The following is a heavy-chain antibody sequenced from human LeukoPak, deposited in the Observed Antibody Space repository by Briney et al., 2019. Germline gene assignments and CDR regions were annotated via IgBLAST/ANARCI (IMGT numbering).Heavy chain of an antibody. J-gene: IGHJ6*03. V-gene: IGHV1-2*02. Sequence: ASVKVSCKASGYTFTGYYMHWVRQAPGQGLEWMGWINPNSGGTNYAQKFQGRVTMTEDTSTDTAYMELSSLRSEDTAVYYCATSSQYYYGSGRSKPHYYYYYYMDVWGKGTTVTISS. D-gene: IGHD3-10*01. CDR2: INPNSGGT. CDR3: ATSSQYYYGSGRSKPHYYYYYYMDV. CDR1: GYTFTGYY.